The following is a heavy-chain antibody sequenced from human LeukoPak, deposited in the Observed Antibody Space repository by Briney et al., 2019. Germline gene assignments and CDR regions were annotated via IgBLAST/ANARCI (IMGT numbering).Heavy chain of an antibody. CDR2: IFYSGSS. Sequence: SETLSLTCTVSGGSISSDYWSWIRQPPGKGLEWIGFIFYSGSSSYNPTLKSRVPISVDTSKNQFSLKLSSVTAGDAAVYYCARRPVWYGMDVWGQGTTATVSS. CDR1: GGSISSDY. D-gene: IGHD5/OR15-5a*01. V-gene: IGHV4-59*08. J-gene: IGHJ6*02. CDR3: ARRPVWYGMDV.